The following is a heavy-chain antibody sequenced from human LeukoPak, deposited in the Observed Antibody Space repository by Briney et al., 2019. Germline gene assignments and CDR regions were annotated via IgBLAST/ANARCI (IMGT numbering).Heavy chain of an antibody. Sequence: SETLSLTCSVSGGSISSYYWSWIRQPPGKGLEWIGYLYYSGSTNSNPSLKSRVTMSVDTSKNQFSLKLRSVTAADTAVYYCASRTEPYDADYWGQGTLVTVSS. CDR3: ASRTEPYDADY. CDR1: GGSISSYY. V-gene: IGHV4-59*01. D-gene: IGHD3-3*01. CDR2: LYYSGST. J-gene: IGHJ4*02.